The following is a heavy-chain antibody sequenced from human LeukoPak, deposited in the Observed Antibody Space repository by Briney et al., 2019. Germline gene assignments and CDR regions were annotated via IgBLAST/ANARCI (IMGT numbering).Heavy chain of an antibody. J-gene: IGHJ6*03. V-gene: IGHV1-8*01. Sequence: ASVKVSCKASGYTFTRYDINWVRQATAQGLDWMGWMNPNSGNTGYAQKFQGRVTMTRNTSISTAYMELSSLRSEDTAVYYCARGRRVPAATSGRDYYMDVWGKGTTVTVSS. CDR3: ARGRRVPAATSGRDYYMDV. D-gene: IGHD2-2*01. CDR2: MNPNSGNT. CDR1: GYTFTRYD.